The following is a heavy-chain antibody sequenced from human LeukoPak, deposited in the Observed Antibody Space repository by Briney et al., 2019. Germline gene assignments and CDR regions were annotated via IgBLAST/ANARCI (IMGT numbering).Heavy chain of an antibody. Sequence: PGGSLRLSCAASGFTFSRYWMTWVRQAPGKGLEWVANIKEDGSENSYEESVKGRFTISRDNAKNSLYLQLNSLRAEDTAVYFCARQRYSDYWGQGTLVTVSS. CDR1: GFTFSRYW. V-gene: IGHV3-7*01. J-gene: IGHJ4*02. D-gene: IGHD1-1*01. CDR2: IKEDGSEN. CDR3: ARQRYSDY.